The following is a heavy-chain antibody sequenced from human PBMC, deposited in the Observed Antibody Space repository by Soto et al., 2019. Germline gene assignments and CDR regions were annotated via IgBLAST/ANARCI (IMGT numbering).Heavy chain of an antibody. D-gene: IGHD3-3*01. CDR2: ISGSGGST. J-gene: IGHJ4*02. V-gene: IGHV3-23*01. CDR1: GFTFSSYA. CDR3: ARAFYYDFWTFDY. Sequence: GGSLRLSCAASGFTFSSYAMSWVRQAPGKGLEWVSAISGSGGSTYYADSVKGRFTISRDNSKNTLSLQMNSPRAEDTAVYYCARAFYYDFWTFDYWGQGTLVTVSS.